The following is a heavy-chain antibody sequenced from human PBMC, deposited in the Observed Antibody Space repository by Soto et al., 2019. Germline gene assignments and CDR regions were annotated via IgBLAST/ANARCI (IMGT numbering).Heavy chain of an antibody. CDR2: INPSGGST. J-gene: IGHJ5*02. Sequence: XSVKVSCKASGYSFINFYVHWVRQAPGQGLVWMGIINPSGGSTIYAQKLQGRVTMTRDTSTSTVYMQLSSLRSDDTAVYYCARRAAVAGGSNWFDPWGQGTLVTVSS. CDR1: GYSFINFY. D-gene: IGHD6-19*01. CDR3: ARRAAVAGGSNWFDP. V-gene: IGHV1-46*04.